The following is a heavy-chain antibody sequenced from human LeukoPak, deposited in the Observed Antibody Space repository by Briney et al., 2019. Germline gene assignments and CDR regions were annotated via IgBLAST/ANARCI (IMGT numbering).Heavy chain of an antibody. CDR1: GGSISSGDYY. CDR2: IFHSGST. D-gene: IGHD2-21*01. CDR3: AGRGIVAGYFDF. J-gene: IGHJ4*02. Sequence: SETLSLTCTVSGGSISSGDYYWGWIRQSPGKGLEWIGSIFHSGSTNYNPSLKSRVTISVDTSKNQFYLRVRSVTAAETALYYCAGRGIVAGYFDFWGRGTLVTVSS. V-gene: IGHV4-39*01.